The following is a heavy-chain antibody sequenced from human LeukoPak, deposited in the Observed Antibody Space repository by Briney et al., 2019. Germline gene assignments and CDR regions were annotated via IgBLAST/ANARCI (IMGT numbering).Heavy chain of an antibody. V-gene: IGHV4-39*01. J-gene: IGHJ4*02. D-gene: IGHD3-10*01. Sequence: ETLXLTCTVSGGSISSSSYYWGWIRQPPGKGLEWIGSIYYSGSTYYNPSLKSRVTISVDTSKNQFSLKLSSVTAADTAVYYCARHGSGSGPFYDYWGQGTLVTVSS. CDR1: GGSISSSSYY. CDR2: IYYSGST. CDR3: ARHGSGSGPFYDY.